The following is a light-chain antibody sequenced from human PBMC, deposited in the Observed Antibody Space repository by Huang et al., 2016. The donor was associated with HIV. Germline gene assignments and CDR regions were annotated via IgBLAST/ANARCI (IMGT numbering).Light chain of an antibody. V-gene: IGKV1-39*01. Sequence: DIQMTQSPSSLSASVGDRVIITCRASQSVGGYLNWYQQKAGKAPKLLIYAASLLQLGVPSRFSGRGSGTEFTLSISSLQPEDFTTYDCQQSYRTPRTFGQGTKLEI. J-gene: IGKJ2*01. CDR1: QSVGGY. CDR2: AAS. CDR3: QQSYRTPRT.